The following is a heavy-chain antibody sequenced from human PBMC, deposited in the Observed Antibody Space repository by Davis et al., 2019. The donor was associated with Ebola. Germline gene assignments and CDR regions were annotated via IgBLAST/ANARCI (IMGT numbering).Heavy chain of an antibody. J-gene: IGHJ6*04. CDR3: ARDLDQPLRYFDWAEGSGMDV. CDR1: GFTFSSYA. D-gene: IGHD3-9*01. CDR2: ISGSGGST. Sequence: GESLKISCAASGFTFSSYAMSWVRQAPGKGLEWVSAISGSGGSTYYADSVKGRFTISRENAKNSLYLQMNSLRAEDTAVYYCARDLDQPLRYFDWAEGSGMDVWGKGTTVTVSS. V-gene: IGHV3-23*01.